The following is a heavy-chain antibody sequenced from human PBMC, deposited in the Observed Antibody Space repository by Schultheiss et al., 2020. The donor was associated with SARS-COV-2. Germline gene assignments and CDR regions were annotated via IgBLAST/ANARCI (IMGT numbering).Heavy chain of an antibody. J-gene: IGHJ4*02. V-gene: IGHV3-33*08. CDR3: ARDTYSSGWYVDY. CDR1: GFTFSSYS. CDR2: IWYDGSNK. D-gene: IGHD6-19*01. Sequence: GGSLRLSCAASGFTFSSYSMNWVRQAPGKGLEWVAVIWYDGSNKYYADSVKGRFTISRDNSKNTLYLQMNSLRADDTAVYYCARDTYSSGWYVDYWGQGTLVTVSS.